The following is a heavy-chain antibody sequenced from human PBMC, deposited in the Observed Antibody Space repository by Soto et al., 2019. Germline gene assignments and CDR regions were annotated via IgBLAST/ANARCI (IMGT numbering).Heavy chain of an antibody. V-gene: IGHV3-30*03. CDR3: ASQYYDILTGYQEVDY. CDR2: ISYDGSNK. CDR1: GFTFSNYG. Sequence: QVNLVESGGGVVQPGRSLRLSCAASGFTFSNYGMHWVRQAPGKGLEWVAVISYDGSNKYYADSVKGRFTISRDNAKNTLYLQMNRRRAEDTAVYYCASQYYDILTGYQEVDYWGQGTLVTAAS. D-gene: IGHD3-9*01. J-gene: IGHJ4*02.